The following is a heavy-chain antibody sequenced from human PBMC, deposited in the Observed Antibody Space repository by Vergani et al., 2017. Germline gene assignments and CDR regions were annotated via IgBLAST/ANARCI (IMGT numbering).Heavy chain of an antibody. CDR2: IYYSGST. J-gene: IGHJ4*02. V-gene: IGHV4-39*01. CDR1: CGPISRSSYY. CDR3: ARRRAVAGSFDY. Sequence: QLQLQESGPGLVKPSEILSLTCTVFCGPISRSSYYLGWNRQTPGKGLEWIGRIYYSGSTYYNPSLKSRVTIDVDTSKNQLSLTLSSADAADTAVYYCARRRAVAGSFDYWGQGTLVTVSS. D-gene: IGHD6-19*01.